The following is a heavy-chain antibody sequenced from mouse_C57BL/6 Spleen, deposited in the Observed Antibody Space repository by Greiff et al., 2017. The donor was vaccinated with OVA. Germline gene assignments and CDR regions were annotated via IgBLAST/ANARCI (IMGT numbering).Heavy chain of an antibody. CDR3: AREAGSRDWYFDV. CDR1: GFTFSDYG. CDR2: ISSGSSTI. J-gene: IGHJ1*03. Sequence: EVMLVESGGGLVKPGGSLKLSCAASGFTFSDYGMHWVRQAPEKGLEWVAYISSGSSTIYSADTVKGRFTISRDNAKNTLFLQMTSLRSEDTAMYYCAREAGSRDWYFDVWGTGTTVTVSS. V-gene: IGHV5-17*01. D-gene: IGHD1-1*01.